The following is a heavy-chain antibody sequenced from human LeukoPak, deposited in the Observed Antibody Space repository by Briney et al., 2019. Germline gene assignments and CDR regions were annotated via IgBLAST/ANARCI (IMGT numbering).Heavy chain of an antibody. CDR2: IIPIFGTA. V-gene: IGHV1-69*06. CDR3: ASPRELRYFDWFKDHDAFDI. J-gene: IGHJ3*02. Sequence: VASVKVSCKASGGTFSSYAISWVRQAPGQGLEWMGGIIPIFGTANYAQKFQGRVTITADKSTSTAYMELSRLRSEDTAVYYRASPRELRYFDWFKDHDAFDIWGQGTMVTVSS. CDR1: GGTFSSYA. D-gene: IGHD3-9*01.